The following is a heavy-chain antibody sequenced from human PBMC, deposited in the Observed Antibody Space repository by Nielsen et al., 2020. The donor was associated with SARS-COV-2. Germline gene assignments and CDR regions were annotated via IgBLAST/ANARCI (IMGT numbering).Heavy chain of an antibody. CDR1: GGSISSSSYY. Sequence: SETLSLTCTVSGGSISSSSYYWGWIRQPPGKGLEWVGSIYYSGNTYCNPSLKSRVTISVDTSKNQFSLKLSSVTAADTAVYYCAKNYGGITYYFDYWGQGTLVTVSS. CDR2: IYYSGNT. V-gene: IGHV4-39*07. CDR3: AKNYGGITYYFDY. D-gene: IGHD4-23*01. J-gene: IGHJ4*02.